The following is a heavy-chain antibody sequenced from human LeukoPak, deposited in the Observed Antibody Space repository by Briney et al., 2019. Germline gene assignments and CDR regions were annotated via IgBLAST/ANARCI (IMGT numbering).Heavy chain of an antibody. CDR2: IIPILGIA. J-gene: IGHJ4*02. CDR3: ATFTIFGVVIRPFDY. D-gene: IGHD3-3*01. CDR1: GGTFSSYT. V-gene: IGHV1-69*02. Sequence: ASVKVSCKASGGTFSSYTISWVRQAPGQGLEWMGRIIPILGIANYAQKFQGRVTITADKSTSTAYMELSSLRSEDTAVYYCATFTIFGVVIRPFDYWGQGTLVTVSS.